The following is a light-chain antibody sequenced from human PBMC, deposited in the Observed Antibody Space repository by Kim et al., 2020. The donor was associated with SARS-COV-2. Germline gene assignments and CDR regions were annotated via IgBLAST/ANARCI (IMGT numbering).Light chain of an antibody. CDR3: LLYGGGTWV. V-gene: IGLV7-43*01. CDR1: PGAVTSPYY. Sequence: PVVTVTLSCASRPGAVTSPYYTNWFQQKPGQAPRTLIYTTTSKHAWTPARFAGSLRGGKAALTLSGVQPEDEDEYHCLLYGGGTWVFGGGTQLTVL. J-gene: IGLJ3*02. CDR2: TTT.